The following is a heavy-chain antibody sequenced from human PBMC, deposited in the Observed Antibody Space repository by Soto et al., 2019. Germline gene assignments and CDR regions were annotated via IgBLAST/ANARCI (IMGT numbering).Heavy chain of an antibody. J-gene: IGHJ6*02. D-gene: IGHD2-8*01. CDR1: GFTFSDHY. CDR2: IRNKANSSFT. V-gene: IGHV3-72*01. CDR3: ARVKFYGTTPKPGWDV. Sequence: GGSLRLSCAASGFTFSDHYMDWVRQAPGKGLEWIGRIRNKANSSFTEYAASMKGRFTISRDDSNNLLFLQMNSLKTEDSAVYSCARVKFYGTTPKPGWDVWGQGTTVTVPS.